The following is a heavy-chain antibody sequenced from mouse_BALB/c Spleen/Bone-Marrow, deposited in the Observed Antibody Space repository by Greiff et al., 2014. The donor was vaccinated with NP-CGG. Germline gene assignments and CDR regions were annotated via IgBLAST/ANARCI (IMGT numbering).Heavy chain of an antibody. V-gene: IGHV1-5*01. D-gene: IGHD1-1*01. CDR1: GYTFTSYW. CDR3: TRGGGSSYVEFAY. CDR2: IYPGNSDT. J-gene: IGHJ3*01. Sequence: SGTVLARPGASVRMSCKASGYTFTSYWMHWVKQRPGQGLEWIGAIYPGNSDTSRNQKFKGKAKLTAVTSTSTAYMELSSLTNEDSAVYYCTRGGGSSYVEFAYWGQGTLVTVSA.